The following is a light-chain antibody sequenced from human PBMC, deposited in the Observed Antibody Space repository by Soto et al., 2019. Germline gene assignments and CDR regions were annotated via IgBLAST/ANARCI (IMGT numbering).Light chain of an antibody. CDR3: QQYGSSGT. V-gene: IGKV3-20*01. CDR2: GAS. Sequence: EIVLTQSPATLSVSPGASATLSCRASQSVSTNLAWYQQKPGQAPRLLIYGASNRATGIPDRFSGSGSGTDFTLTISRLEPEDFAVYYCQQYGSSGTFGQGTKVDIK. CDR1: QSVSTN. J-gene: IGKJ1*01.